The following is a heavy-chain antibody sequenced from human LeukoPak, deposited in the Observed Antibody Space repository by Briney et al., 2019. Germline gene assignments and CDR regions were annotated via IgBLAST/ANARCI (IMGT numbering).Heavy chain of an antibody. V-gene: IGHV4-4*07. CDR3: AGRAQTTGWSFDY. J-gene: IGHJ4*02. D-gene: IGHD6-19*01. CDR1: GGSISSYY. CDR2: IHTSGST. Sequence: SGTLSLTCIVSGGSISSYYWSWIRQPAGKGLEWIGQIHTSGSTNYNPSLKSRVAMSVDTSKNQFSLELSSVTAADTAVYYCAGRAQTTGWSFDYWGQGTLVTVSS.